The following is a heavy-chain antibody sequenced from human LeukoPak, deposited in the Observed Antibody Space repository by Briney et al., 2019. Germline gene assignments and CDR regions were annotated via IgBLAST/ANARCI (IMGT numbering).Heavy chain of an antibody. CDR2: IWYDRSNK. Sequence: GGSLRLSCAASGFTFSSYGMHWVRQAPGKGLEWVAVIWYDRSNKYYADSVKGRFTISRDNSKNTLYLQMNSLRAEDTAVYYCARETLIAAAGLFDYWGQGTLVTVSS. V-gene: IGHV3-33*01. CDR3: ARETLIAAAGLFDY. D-gene: IGHD6-13*01. CDR1: GFTFSSYG. J-gene: IGHJ4*02.